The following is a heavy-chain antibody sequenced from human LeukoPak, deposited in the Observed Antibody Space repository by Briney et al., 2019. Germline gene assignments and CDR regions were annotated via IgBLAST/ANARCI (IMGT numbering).Heavy chain of an antibody. V-gene: IGHV4-38-2*01. J-gene: IGHJ4*02. CDR3: AAMEWLLSPFDY. CDR2: IYHSGST. D-gene: IGHD3-3*01. Sequence: PSETLSLTCAVSGYSISSGYYWGWIRQPPGKGLEWIGSIYHSGSTYYNPSLKSRVTISVDTSKNQFSLKLSSATAADTAVYYCAAMEWLLSPFDYWGQGTLVTVSS. CDR1: GYSISSGYY.